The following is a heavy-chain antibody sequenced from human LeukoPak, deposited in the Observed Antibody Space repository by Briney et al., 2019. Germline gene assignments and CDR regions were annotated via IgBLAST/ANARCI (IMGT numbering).Heavy chain of an antibody. V-gene: IGHV3-30*03. CDR1: GFTFSSYG. J-gene: IGHJ4*02. CDR2: ISYDGSNK. CDR3: TRAPYSSGWYTVDF. Sequence: GGSLRLSCAASGFTFSSYGMHWVRQAPGKGLEWVAVISYDGSNKYYADSVKGRFTISRDNSKNTLYLQMNSLRAEDTAVYYCTRAPYSSGWYTVDFWGQGTLVTVSS. D-gene: IGHD6-19*01.